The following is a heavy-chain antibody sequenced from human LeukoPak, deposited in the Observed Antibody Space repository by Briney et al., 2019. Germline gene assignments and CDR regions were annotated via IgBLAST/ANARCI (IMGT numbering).Heavy chain of an antibody. CDR1: GFTFSNAW. CDR3: ARVVGTDEGADY. CDR2: IKPDGSEK. V-gene: IGHV3-7*04. D-gene: IGHD1-7*01. J-gene: IGHJ4*02. Sequence: GGSLRLSCAASGFTFSNAWMSWVRQAPGKGLEWVANIKPDGSEKRYVDSVKGRFTISRDNAKNSLYLQMNSLRAEDTAVYYCARVVGTDEGADYWGQGTLVTVSS.